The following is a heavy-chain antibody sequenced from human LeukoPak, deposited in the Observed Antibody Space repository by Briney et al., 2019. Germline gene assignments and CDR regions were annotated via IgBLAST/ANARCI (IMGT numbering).Heavy chain of an antibody. V-gene: IGHV3-23*01. Sequence: GGSLRLSCAASGFTFRSYAMSWVRQAPEKGLEWVSSISVSGGGTYYADSVKGRFTISRDNSKNTLYLQMNSLSAEDTAVYYCARRGIVLGAAPVLKYSFDYWGQGTLVTVSS. CDR2: ISVSGGGT. CDR1: GFTFRSYA. D-gene: IGHD1-26*01. CDR3: ARRGIVLGAAPVLKYSFDY. J-gene: IGHJ4*02.